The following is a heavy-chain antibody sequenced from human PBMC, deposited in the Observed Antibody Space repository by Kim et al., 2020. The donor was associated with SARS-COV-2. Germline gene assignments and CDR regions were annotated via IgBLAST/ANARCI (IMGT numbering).Heavy chain of an antibody. CDR1: GYTFTSYA. CDR2: INAGNGNT. D-gene: IGHD5-12*01. V-gene: IGHV1-3*01. CDR3: ARSDSGTVLYNWFDP. J-gene: IGHJ5*02. Sequence: ASVKVSCKASGYTFTSYAMHWVRQAPGQRLEWMGWINAGNGNTKYSQKFQGRVTITRDTSASTAYMELSSLRSEDTAVYYCARSDSGTVLYNWFDPWGQGTLVTVSS.